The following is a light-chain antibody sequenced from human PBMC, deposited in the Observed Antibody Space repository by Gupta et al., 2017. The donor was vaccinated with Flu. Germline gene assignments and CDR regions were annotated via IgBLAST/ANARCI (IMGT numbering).Light chain of an antibody. CDR2: GSS. V-gene: IGKV3D-15*01. CDR1: QIVSSN. J-gene: IGKJ4*01. CDR3: QQYNNWPPLT. Sequence: ESSTRSCRASQIVSSNLACYQQKPGQAPRLLIYGSSTRATGIPARFSGSGSGTEFTLTISSLQSEDFAVYYCQQYNNWPPLTFGGGTKVEIK.